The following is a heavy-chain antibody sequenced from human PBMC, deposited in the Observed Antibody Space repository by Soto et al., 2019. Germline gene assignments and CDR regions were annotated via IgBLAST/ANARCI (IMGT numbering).Heavy chain of an antibody. CDR2: ISGSGGST. CDR1: GFTFSSYA. D-gene: IGHD1-26*01. V-gene: IGHV3-23*01. Sequence: EVQLLESGGGLVQPGGSLRLSCAASGFTFSSYAMRWVRQAPVKGLEWVSAISGSGGSTYYADSVKGRFTISRDNSKNTLCLQMNSLRAEATAVYYCASRGSGRYYDYWGQGTLVTVSS. J-gene: IGHJ4*02. CDR3: ASRGSGRYYDY.